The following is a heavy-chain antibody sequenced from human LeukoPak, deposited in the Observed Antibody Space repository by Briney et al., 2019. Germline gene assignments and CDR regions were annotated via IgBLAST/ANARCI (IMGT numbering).Heavy chain of an antibody. D-gene: IGHD3-10*01. J-gene: IGHJ4*02. V-gene: IGHV4-31*03. Sequence: SETLSLTCTVSGGSISSGGYYWSWIRQHPGKGLEWIGHIYYSGSTYYNPSLKSRVTISVDTSKNQFSLKLSSVTAADTAVYYCARGDLWFGEFPLFDYWGQGTLVTVSS. CDR2: IYYSGST. CDR1: GGSISSGGYY. CDR3: ARGDLWFGEFPLFDY.